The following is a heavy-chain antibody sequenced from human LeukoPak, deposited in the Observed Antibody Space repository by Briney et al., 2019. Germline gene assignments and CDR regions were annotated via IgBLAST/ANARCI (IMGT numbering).Heavy chain of an antibody. J-gene: IGHJ4*02. Sequence: PGGSLRLSCAASGFTFSSYSMNWVRQAPGKGLEWVSYISSSSSTIYYADSVKGRFTISRDNAKNSLYLQMNSLRAEDTAVYYCASSWTVGYFDYWGQGTLVTVSS. V-gene: IGHV3-48*01. CDR1: GFTFSSYS. D-gene: IGHD4-23*01. CDR2: ISSSSSTI. CDR3: ASSWTVGYFDY.